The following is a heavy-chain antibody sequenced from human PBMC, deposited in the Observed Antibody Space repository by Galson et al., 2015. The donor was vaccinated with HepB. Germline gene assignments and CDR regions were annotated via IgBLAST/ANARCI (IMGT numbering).Heavy chain of an antibody. Sequence: SETLSLTCTISGDSIGSVNWWSWVRQSPGKGLEFIGEIYYTGTTNYNPSLRSRVTMSVDSSNNRFSLNLTSVTAADTAKYFCARVGYGDPHFDYWGQGTLVTVSS. J-gene: IGHJ4*02. CDR2: IYYTGTT. V-gene: IGHV4-4*02. CDR3: ARVGYGDPHFDY. CDR1: GDSIGSVNW. D-gene: IGHD4-17*01.